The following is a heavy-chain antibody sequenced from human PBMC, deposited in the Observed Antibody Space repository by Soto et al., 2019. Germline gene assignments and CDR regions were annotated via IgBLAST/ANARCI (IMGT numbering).Heavy chain of an antibody. CDR2: ISWNSGSI. J-gene: IGHJ6*03. CDR1: GFTFDDYA. D-gene: IGHD2-15*01. Sequence: GGSLRLSCAASGFTFDDYAMHWVRQAPGKGLEWVSGISWNSGSIGYADSVKGRFTISRDNAKNSLYLQMNSLRAEDTALYYCAKDSSGGHYYYYYMDVWGKGTTVTVSS. V-gene: IGHV3-9*01. CDR3: AKDSSGGHYYYYYMDV.